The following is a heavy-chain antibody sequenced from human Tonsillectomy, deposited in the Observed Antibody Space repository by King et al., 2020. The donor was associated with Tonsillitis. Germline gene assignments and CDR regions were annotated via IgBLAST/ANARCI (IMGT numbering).Heavy chain of an antibody. CDR2: MNPDSGNT. V-gene: IGHV1-8*01. CDR3: ARTGYISGWYSLSYYYYMDV. D-gene: IGHD6-19*01. J-gene: IGHJ6*03. CDR1: GYTFTSYD. Sequence: VQLVQSGAEVKKPGASVTVSCKASGYTFTSYDINWVRQATGQGLEWVGWMNPDSGNTGYAQKFQGRVTMTRNTSITTAYMELSSLRSEDTAVYYCARTGYISGWYSLSYYYYMDVWGNGTTVTVSS.